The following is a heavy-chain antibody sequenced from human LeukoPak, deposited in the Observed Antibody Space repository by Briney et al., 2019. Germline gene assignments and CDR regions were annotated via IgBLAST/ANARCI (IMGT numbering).Heavy chain of an antibody. Sequence: PGGSLRLSCAASGFTFSSYAMHWVRQAPGTGLEWVAVISYDGSNKYYADSVKGRFTISRDNSKNTLFLQMNSLRAEDSALYYCAKDPTDFDSSGQTYFDYWGQGTLVTVSS. V-gene: IGHV3-30*04. CDR2: ISYDGSNK. CDR1: GFTFSSYA. CDR3: AKDPTDFDSSGQTYFDY. D-gene: IGHD3-22*01. J-gene: IGHJ4*02.